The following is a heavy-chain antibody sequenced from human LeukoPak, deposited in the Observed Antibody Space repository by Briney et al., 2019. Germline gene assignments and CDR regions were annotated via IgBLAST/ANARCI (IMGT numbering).Heavy chain of an antibody. V-gene: IGHV1-3*01. CDR3: ARDLVVVAASYFDY. CDR1: GYTFTSYD. CDR2: INAGNGNT. Sequence: ASVKVSCKASGYTFTSYDINWVRQAPGQRLEWMGWINAGNGNTKYSQKFQGRVTITRDTSASTAYMELSSLRSEDTAVYYCARDLVVVAASYFDYWGQGTLVTVSS. D-gene: IGHD2-15*01. J-gene: IGHJ4*02.